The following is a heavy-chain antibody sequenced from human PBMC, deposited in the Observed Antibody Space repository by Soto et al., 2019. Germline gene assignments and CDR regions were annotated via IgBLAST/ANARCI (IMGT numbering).Heavy chain of an antibody. CDR3: ARLDYELYYYGMDV. V-gene: IGHV3-33*01. CDR2: IWYDGSNK. J-gene: IGHJ6*02. D-gene: IGHD4-17*01. Sequence: GGSLRLSCAASGFTFSSYGMHWVRQAPGKGLEWVAVIWYDGSNKYYADSVKGRFTISRDNSKNTLYLQMNSLRAEDTAVYYCARLDYELYYYGMDVWGQGTTVTVSS. CDR1: GFTFSSYG.